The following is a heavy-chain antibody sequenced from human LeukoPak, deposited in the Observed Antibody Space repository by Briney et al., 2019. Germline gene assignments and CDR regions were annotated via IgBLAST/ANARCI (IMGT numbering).Heavy chain of an antibody. CDR2: IHHDGRI. J-gene: IGHJ4*02. V-gene: IGHV4/OR15-8*01. Sequence: SETLSLTCDVSGGSIDSTNWWDWVRQPPGKGLEWIGEIHHDGRINYNPSLKSRVTLSVDKSKNQFSLRLNSVTAADTAMYYCARSHDHLWGNYPDYWGQGTLVTVSS. CDR3: ARSHDHLWGNYPDY. D-gene: IGHD3-16*02. CDR1: GGSIDSTNW.